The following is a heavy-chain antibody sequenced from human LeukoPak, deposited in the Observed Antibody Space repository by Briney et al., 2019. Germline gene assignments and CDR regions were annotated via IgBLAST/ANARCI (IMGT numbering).Heavy chain of an antibody. CDR1: GGSISSGGYY. CDR3: ASSRDRIHYAAFDY. J-gene: IGHJ4*02. Sequence: SGTLSLTCTVSGGSISSGGYYWSWIRQHAGKGLEWIGYIHYSGSTYYNPSLKSRVTISADTSKNQFSLKLSSMTAADTAVYYCASSRDRIHYAAFDYWGQGTLVTVSS. D-gene: IGHD4-17*01. V-gene: IGHV4-31*03. CDR2: IHYSGST.